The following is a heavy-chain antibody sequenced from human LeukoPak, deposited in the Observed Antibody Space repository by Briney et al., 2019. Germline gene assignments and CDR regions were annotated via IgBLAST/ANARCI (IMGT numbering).Heavy chain of an antibody. CDR2: ISGSGGST. Sequence: PGGSLRLSCAASGFTFSSYAMSCVRQAPGKGLEWVSAISGSGGSTYYADSVKGRFTISRDNSKNTLYLQMNSLRAEDTAVYYCAKAPPHYDFWSTILLDYWGQGTLVTVSS. CDR1: GFTFSSYA. CDR3: AKAPPHYDFWSTILLDY. V-gene: IGHV3-23*01. D-gene: IGHD3-3*01. J-gene: IGHJ4*02.